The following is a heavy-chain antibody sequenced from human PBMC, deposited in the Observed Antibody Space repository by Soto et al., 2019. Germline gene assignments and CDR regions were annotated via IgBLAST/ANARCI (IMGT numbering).Heavy chain of an antibody. CDR3: AIVWEGGTYRADY. CDR1: GVSISSGGYY. D-gene: IGHD1-26*01. V-gene: IGHV4-30-4*01. J-gene: IGHJ4*02. CDR2: IFHSVSA. Sequence: QVQLLESGPGLVKPSQTLSLTCTVSGVSISSGGYYWSWVRQPPGKGREWIAFIFHSVSAYYTPSLKRRAPISVDASKNQFSLNLMSVTAADTAVYFCAIVWEGGTYRADYCGPGTRVTVSS.